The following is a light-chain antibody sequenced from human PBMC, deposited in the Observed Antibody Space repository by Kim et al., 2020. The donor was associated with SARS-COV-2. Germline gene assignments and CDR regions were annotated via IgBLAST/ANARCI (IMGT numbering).Light chain of an antibody. CDR2: DAS. V-gene: IGKV3-11*01. J-gene: IGKJ5*01. Sequence: EIVLTQSPATKSLSPGERVTLSCRASQSISTFLAWYQQKSGQAPRLLIYDASYRATGIPARFSGSGSGTDFTLTISSLEPEDFGVYYCKQRDNWPPTITFGQGTRLEIK. CDR1: QSISTF. CDR3: KQRDNWPPTIT.